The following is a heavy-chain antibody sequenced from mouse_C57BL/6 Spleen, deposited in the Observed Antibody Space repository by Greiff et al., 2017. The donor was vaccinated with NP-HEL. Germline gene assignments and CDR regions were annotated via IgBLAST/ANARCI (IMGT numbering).Heavy chain of an antibody. Sequence: VQLVESGAELMKPGASVKLSCKATGYTFTGYWIEWVKQRPGHGLEWIGEILPGSGSTNYNEKFKGKATFTADTSSNTAYMQLSSLTTEDSAIYYCASSRYYGNYGGFAYWGQGTLVTVSA. J-gene: IGHJ3*01. D-gene: IGHD2-1*01. CDR2: ILPGSGST. CDR3: ASSRYYGNYGGFAY. CDR1: GYTFTGYW. V-gene: IGHV1-9*01.